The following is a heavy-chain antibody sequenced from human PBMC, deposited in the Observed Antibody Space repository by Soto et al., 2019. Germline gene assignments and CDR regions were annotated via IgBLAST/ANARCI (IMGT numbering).Heavy chain of an antibody. D-gene: IGHD6-13*01. Sequence: GGSLRLSCAASGFTFSSYGMHWVRQAPGKGLEWVAVIWYDGSNKYYADSVKGRFTISRDNSKNTLYLQMNSLRAEDTAVYYCARDLVAAAGIYYFDYWGQGTLVTVSS. CDR2: IWYDGSNK. CDR1: GFTFSSYG. CDR3: ARDLVAAAGIYYFDY. V-gene: IGHV3-33*01. J-gene: IGHJ4*02.